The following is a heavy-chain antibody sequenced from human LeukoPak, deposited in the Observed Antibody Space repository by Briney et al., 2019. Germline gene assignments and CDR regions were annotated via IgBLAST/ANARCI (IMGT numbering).Heavy chain of an antibody. Sequence: GRSLRLSCAASGFTFDDYAMHWVRQAPGKGLEWVSGISWNSGSIGYADSVKGRFTISRDNAKNSLYLQMNSLRAEDTALYYCAKDAVYGSGSYRGPFDYWGQGALVTVSS. J-gene: IGHJ4*02. CDR3: AKDAVYGSGSYRGPFDY. CDR2: ISWNSGSI. D-gene: IGHD3-10*01. CDR1: GFTFDDYA. V-gene: IGHV3-9*01.